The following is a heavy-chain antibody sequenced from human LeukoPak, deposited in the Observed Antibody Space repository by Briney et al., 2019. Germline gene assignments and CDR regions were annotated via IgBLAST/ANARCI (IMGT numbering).Heavy chain of an antibody. V-gene: IGHV2-5*02. CDR1: GFPLRTGGVG. CDR2: IDSVDNK. J-gene: IGHJ4*02. Sequence: SGPTLVKPTQPLTLPRTSLGFPLRTGGVGVGWSRHPPGKPLECLPLIDSVDNKRSKPSLKSRLTITKDTYKNQVVITMTNMEPVDTATYYCAHLHHSYGRIPFDYWGQGTLVTVSS. CDR3: AHLHHSYGRIPFDY. D-gene: IGHD5-18*01.